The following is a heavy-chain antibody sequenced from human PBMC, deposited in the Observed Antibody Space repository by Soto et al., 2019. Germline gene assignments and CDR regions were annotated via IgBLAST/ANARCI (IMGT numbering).Heavy chain of an antibody. V-gene: IGHV3-23*01. CDR1: GFTFSSYA. CDR3: AKDVHYGGNGPDAFDI. D-gene: IGHD4-17*01. CDR2: ISGSGGST. Sequence: GGSLRLSCAASGFTFSSYAMSWVRQAPGKGLEWVSAISGSGGSTYYADSVKGRFTISRDNSKNTLYMQMNSLRAEDTAVYYCAKDVHYGGNGPDAFDIWGHGTMVTVSS. J-gene: IGHJ3*02.